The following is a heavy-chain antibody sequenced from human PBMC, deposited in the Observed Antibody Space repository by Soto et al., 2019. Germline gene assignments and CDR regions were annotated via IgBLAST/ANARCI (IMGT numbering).Heavy chain of an antibody. CDR1: GGSFSGYY. J-gene: IGHJ4*02. CDR2: INHSGST. V-gene: IGHV4-34*01. CDR3: ARHPYNWNYGSDY. D-gene: IGHD1-7*01. Sequence: SETLSLTCAVYGGSFSGYYWSWIRQPPGKGLEWIGEINHSGSTNYNPSLKSRVTISVDTSKNQFSLKLSSVTAADTAVYYCARHPYNWNYGSDYWGQGTLVTVSS.